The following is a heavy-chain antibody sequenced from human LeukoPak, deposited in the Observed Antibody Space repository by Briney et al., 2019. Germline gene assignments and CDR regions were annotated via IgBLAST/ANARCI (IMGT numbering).Heavy chain of an antibody. D-gene: IGHD1-26*01. V-gene: IGHV5-51*01. CDR1: GSRFTSYW. CDR2: IYPGDSDT. J-gene: IGHJ2*01. CDR3: ARRGSWGGSYVFWYFDL. Sequence: GASLKISCKGSGSRFTSYWIGWARQMPGKGLEWMGIIYPGDSDTRYSPSFQGQVTISADKSISTAYLQWSSLKASDTAMYYCARRGSWGGSYVFWYFDLWGRGTLVTVSS.